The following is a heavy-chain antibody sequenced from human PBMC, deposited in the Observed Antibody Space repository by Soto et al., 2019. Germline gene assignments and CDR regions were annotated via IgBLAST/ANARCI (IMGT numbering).Heavy chain of an antibody. J-gene: IGHJ4*02. CDR2: ISYDGSNK. V-gene: IGHV3-30*18. Sequence: QVQLVESGGGVVQPGRSLRLSCAASGFTFSSYGMHWVRQAPGKGLEWVAVISYDGSNKYYADSVKGRCTISRDNSKHTLYLQMNGLRAEDTGVYYCAQDQGSVRAAAPRDYWGQGTLVTVSS. D-gene: IGHD6-13*01. CDR1: GFTFSSYG. CDR3: AQDQGSVRAAAPRDY.